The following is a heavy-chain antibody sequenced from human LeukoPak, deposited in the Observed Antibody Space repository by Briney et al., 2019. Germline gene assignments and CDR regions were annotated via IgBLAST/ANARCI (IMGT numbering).Heavy chain of an antibody. D-gene: IGHD1/OR15-1a*01. CDR2: ISGSGGST. V-gene: IGHV3-23*01. CDR1: GFIFSSYA. J-gene: IGHJ4*01. CDR3: AKDQGSGHGTYTWGSFDY. Sequence: GGSLRLSCAASGFIFSSYAMSWVRQAPGKGLEWVSGISGSGGSTVYADSVQGRFTISRDNSKNTLYLQMNSLRAEDTAVYYCAKDQGSGHGTYTWGSFDYWGLETRVTVSS.